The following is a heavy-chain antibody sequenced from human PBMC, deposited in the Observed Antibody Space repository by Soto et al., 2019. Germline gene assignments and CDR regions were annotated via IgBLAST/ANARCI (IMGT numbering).Heavy chain of an antibody. J-gene: IGHJ4*02. CDR3: ARTGGLKAVAGTNFDY. Sequence: EVQLVESGGGLVQPGGSLRLSCAASGFTFSSYWMSWVRQAPGKGLEWVANIKQDGSEKYYVDSVKGRFTISRDNAKNSLYLQMNSLRAEDTAVYYCARTGGLKAVAGTNFDYWGQGTLVTVSS. D-gene: IGHD6-19*01. CDR1: GFTFSSYW. CDR2: IKQDGSEK. V-gene: IGHV3-7*01.